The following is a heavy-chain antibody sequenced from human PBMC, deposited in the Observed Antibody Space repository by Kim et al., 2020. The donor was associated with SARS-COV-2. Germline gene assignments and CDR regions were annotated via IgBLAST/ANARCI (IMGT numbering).Heavy chain of an antibody. J-gene: IGHJ4*02. CDR1: GGSFSGYY. CDR3: ARGVSVVPYSYGAIDY. Sequence: SETLSLTCAVYGGSFSGYYWSWIRQPPGKGLEWIGEINHSGSTNYNPSLKSRVTISVDTSKNQFSLKLSSVTAADTAVYYCARGVSVVPYSYGAIDYWGQGTLVTVSS. V-gene: IGHV4-34*01. CDR2: INHSGST. D-gene: IGHD5-18*01.